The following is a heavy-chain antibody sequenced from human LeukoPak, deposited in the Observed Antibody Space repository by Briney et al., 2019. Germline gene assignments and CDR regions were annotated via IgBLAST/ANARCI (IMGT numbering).Heavy chain of an antibody. D-gene: IGHD2-15*01. CDR3: AKGCSGGSCYREYAFDI. CDR1: GFTFSSYA. J-gene: IGHJ3*02. CDR2: IYSGGSR. V-gene: IGHV3-23*03. Sequence: GGSLRLSCAASGFTFSSYAMSWVRQAPGKGLEWVSVIYSGGSRYYADSVKGRFTISRDNSKNTLYLQMNSLRAEDTAVYYCAKGCSGGSCYREYAFDIWGQGTMVTVSS.